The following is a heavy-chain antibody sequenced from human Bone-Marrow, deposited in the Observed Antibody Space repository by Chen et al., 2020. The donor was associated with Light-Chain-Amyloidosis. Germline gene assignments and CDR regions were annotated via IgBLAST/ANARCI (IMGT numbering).Heavy chain of an antibody. V-gene: IGHV3-21*01. Sequence: VQLVESGGGLVKPGGSLRLSCEASGFTFSHYSMNWVRQIPGKGLEWVATISSGSNEIYYADSVRGRFTISRDNAKNTLSLQMNSLRVEDTAVYHCARDRSSPMGLCLFWGQGVLVAVSS. D-gene: IGHD2-21*01. CDR2: ISSGSNEI. J-gene: IGHJ4*02. CDR1: GFTFSHYS. CDR3: ARDRSSPMGLCLF.